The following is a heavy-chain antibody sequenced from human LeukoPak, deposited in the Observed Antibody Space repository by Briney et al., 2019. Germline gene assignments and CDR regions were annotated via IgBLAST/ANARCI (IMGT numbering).Heavy chain of an antibody. CDR3: ARDWAPSNAMWFAP. Sequence: GGSLRLSCAASGFTFSDYYMSWIRQAPGKGLEWLSYISTTSSKTNYADSVKGRFTISRDNAKNLLYLQMNSLRAEDTAIYYCARDWAPSNAMWFAPWGQGTLVTVSS. J-gene: IGHJ5*02. CDR1: GFTFSDYY. CDR2: ISTTSSKT. D-gene: IGHD1-1*01. V-gene: IGHV3-11*06.